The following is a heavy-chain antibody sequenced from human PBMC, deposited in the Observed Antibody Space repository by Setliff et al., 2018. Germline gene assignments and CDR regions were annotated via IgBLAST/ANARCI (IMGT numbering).Heavy chain of an antibody. D-gene: IGHD3-10*01. V-gene: IGHV1-8*03. CDR2: MNPNSGNT. CDR3: ARGLLWFGEPSW. CDR1: GYTFTSYD. J-gene: IGHJ4*02. Sequence: ASVKVSCKASGYTFTSYDINWVRQATGQGLEWMGWMNPNSGNTGYAQRFQGRVTITRNTSISTAYMELSSLRSEDTAVYYCARGLLWFGEPSWWGQGTLVTVSS.